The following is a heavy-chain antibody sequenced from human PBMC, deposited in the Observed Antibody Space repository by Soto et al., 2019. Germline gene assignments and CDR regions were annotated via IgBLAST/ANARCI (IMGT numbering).Heavy chain of an antibody. CDR1: RYIFTGYY. J-gene: IGHJ6*02. CDR3: ARSHSSYHDHAMDA. V-gene: IGHV1-2*02. CDR2: INPNSGVT. D-gene: IGHD2-2*01. Sequence: EASVKVSCKTSRYIFTGYYMHWVRQAPGQGLGWMGWINPNSGVTDCAQRFKGRVSMTSDTSINTAYLALSWLIPGDTAVCCCARSHSSYHDHAMDAWGQGTTVTVSS.